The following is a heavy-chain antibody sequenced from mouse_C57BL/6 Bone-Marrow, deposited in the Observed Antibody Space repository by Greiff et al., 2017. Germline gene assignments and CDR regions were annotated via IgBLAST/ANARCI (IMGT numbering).Heavy chain of an antibody. J-gene: IGHJ1*03. CDR2: IWSGGST. V-gene: IGHV2-2*01. CDR1: GFSLTSYG. Sequence: VQLQQSGPGLVQPSQSLSITCTVSGFSLTSYGVHWVRQSPGKGLEWLGVIWSGGSTDYNAAFISRLSISKDNSKSQVFFKMNSLQADDTAIDYCARNPHITTVVAKGWYFDVWGTGTTVTVSS. CDR3: ARNPHITTVVAKGWYFDV. D-gene: IGHD1-1*01.